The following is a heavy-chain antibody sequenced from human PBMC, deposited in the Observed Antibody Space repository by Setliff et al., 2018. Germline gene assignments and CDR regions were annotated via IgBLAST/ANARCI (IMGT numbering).Heavy chain of an antibody. Sequence: PGESLKISCKGSGYTFTNYWIAWVRQMPGKGLEYMGIIYPADSDTTYSPSFQGQVTISADKSINTAYLQWSSLKASDTAIYYCARVGPLTDDASDIWGQGTMVTVSS. J-gene: IGHJ3*02. CDR3: ARVGPLTDDASDI. CDR1: GYTFTNYW. D-gene: IGHD1-26*01. V-gene: IGHV5-51*01. CDR2: IYPADSDT.